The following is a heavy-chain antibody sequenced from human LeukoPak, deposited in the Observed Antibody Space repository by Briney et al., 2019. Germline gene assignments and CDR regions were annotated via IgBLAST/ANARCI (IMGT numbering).Heavy chain of an antibody. CDR1: GFTFSSYS. D-gene: IGHD1-7*01. V-gene: IGHV3-48*04. CDR3: ARMNYVSSGWGAPFDY. Sequence: GGSLRLSCAASGFTFSSYSMNWVRQAPGRGLEWVSYISSSSSTIYYADSVKGRFTISRDDAKNSLYLQMNSLRAEDTAVYYCARMNYVSSGWGAPFDYWGQGTLVTVSS. CDR2: ISSSSSTI. J-gene: IGHJ4*02.